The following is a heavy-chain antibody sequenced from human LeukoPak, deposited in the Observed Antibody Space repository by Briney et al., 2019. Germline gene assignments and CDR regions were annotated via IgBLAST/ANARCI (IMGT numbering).Heavy chain of an antibody. Sequence: GGSLRLSCAASGFTFSNAWMSWVRQAPGKGLEWVGRIESKTDGGTTDYAAPVKGRFTISRDDSKNTLYLQMNSLKTEDTAVYYCTTWDCSGGSCYPYYYYYMDVWGKGTTVTVSS. V-gene: IGHV3-15*04. CDR1: GFTFSNAW. CDR2: IESKTDGGTT. J-gene: IGHJ6*03. CDR3: TTWDCSGGSCYPYYYYYMDV. D-gene: IGHD2-15*01.